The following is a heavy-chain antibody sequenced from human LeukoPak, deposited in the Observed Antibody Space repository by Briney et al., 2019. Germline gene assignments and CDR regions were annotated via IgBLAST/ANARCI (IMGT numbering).Heavy chain of an antibody. CDR1: GYTFTGGY. CDR3: ARDYGSGRDPDY. J-gene: IGHJ4*02. CDR2: INLNSGGT. V-gene: IGHV1-2*02. D-gene: IGHD3-10*01. Sequence: ASVKVSCKASGYTFTGGYMCWGRQGPGQGLEWMGWINLNSGGTNYAQKFQGRVTMTRDTSISTAYMELSRLRSDDTAVYHCARDYGSGRDPDYWGQGTLVTVSS.